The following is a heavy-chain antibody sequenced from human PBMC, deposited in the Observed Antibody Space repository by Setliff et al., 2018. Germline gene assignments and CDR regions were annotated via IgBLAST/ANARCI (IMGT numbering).Heavy chain of an antibody. J-gene: IGHJ1*01. V-gene: IGHV4-4*07. CDR3: ASRNSDGGPEYFQH. CDR2: VYSNVGT. CDR1: GGSINNYY. D-gene: IGHD1-26*01. Sequence: SETLSLTCTVSGGSINNYYWSWIRQPAGKGLEWIGRVYSNVGTNFNPSLKSRVTMSVDASKNQISLKLMSVTAADTAVYYCASRNSDGGPEYFQHWGQGALVTVPQ.